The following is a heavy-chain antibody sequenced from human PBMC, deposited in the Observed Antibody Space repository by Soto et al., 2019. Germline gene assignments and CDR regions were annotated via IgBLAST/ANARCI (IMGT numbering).Heavy chain of an antibody. V-gene: IGHV4-39*01. Sequence: SETLSLTCTVSGGSISSSTYYWGWMRQPPGKGLEWIASFFIGGNTYYNTSLKSRVTISVDTSKNQFSLKLSSVTAADTAVYYCASLPTALVLRYFDWLPPRGWGQGTLVTVSS. D-gene: IGHD3-9*01. CDR2: FFIGGNT. J-gene: IGHJ4*02. CDR1: GGSISSSTYY. CDR3: ASLPTALVLRYFDWLPPRG.